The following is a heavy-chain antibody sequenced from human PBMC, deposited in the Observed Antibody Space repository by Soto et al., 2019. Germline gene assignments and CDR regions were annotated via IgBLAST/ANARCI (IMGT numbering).Heavy chain of an antibody. CDR2: ISYDGSNK. V-gene: IGHV3-30*03. Sequence: GGSLRLSCAASGFTFSSYGMHWVRQAPGKGLEWVAVISYDGSNKYYADSVKGRFTISRDNSKNTLYLQMNSLRAEDTSVYYCAITMTRTFDPWGHQTLVIVSS. CDR1: GFTFSSYG. D-gene: IGHD3-3*01. CDR3: AITMTRTFDP. J-gene: IGHJ5*02.